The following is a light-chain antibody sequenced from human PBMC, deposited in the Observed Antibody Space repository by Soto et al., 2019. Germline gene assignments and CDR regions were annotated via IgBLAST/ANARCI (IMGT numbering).Light chain of an antibody. V-gene: IGKV3-20*01. CDR3: QQYGSSPPYT. CDR1: QSVSNSY. J-gene: IGKJ2*01. CDR2: GAS. Sequence: EIVLTQSPGTLSLSPGERATLSCRASQSVSNSYLAWYQQKPGQAPRLLIYGASSRATGIPDRFSGSGSGTDFTITISRLAPEDFAVYYCQQYGSSPPYTFGQGTKLEIK.